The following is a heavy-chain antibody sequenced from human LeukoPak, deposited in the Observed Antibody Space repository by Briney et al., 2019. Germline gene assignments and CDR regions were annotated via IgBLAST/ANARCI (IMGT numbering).Heavy chain of an antibody. CDR1: GFTFDDYA. V-gene: IGHV3-9*03. J-gene: IGHJ6*03. CDR3: AKSPSSGYKYYMDV. Sequence: PGRSLRLSCVASGFTFDDYAMHWVRQTSGKGLEWVSSINWNSGSIDYADSVKGRFTISRDSAKNSLYLQMNSLRDEDMALYYCAKSPSSGYKYYMDVWGKGTTVIISS. CDR2: INWNSGSI.